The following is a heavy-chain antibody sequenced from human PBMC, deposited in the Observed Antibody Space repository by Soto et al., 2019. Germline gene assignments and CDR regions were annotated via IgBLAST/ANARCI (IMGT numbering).Heavy chain of an antibody. CDR3: AIPHYGDSVYYSGLDV. D-gene: IGHD4-17*01. CDR1: GGTLSNIA. J-gene: IGHJ6*02. CDR2: IIPKFDTR. V-gene: IGHV1-69*14. Sequence: QVHLVQSGAEVKKPESWVKVSCKASGGTLSNIAINWVRQAHGQGLEWVGGIIPKFDTRTYAQKFRGRVTITAQKSTAYMELTSLRSEDTAVYYCAIPHYGDSVYYSGLDVWGQGTAVTVSS.